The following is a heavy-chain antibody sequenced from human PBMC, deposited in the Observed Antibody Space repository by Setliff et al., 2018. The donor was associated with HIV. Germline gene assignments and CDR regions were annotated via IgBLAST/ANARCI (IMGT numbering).Heavy chain of an antibody. CDR1: TFSVYA. D-gene: IGHD3-16*02. Sequence: TFSVYAMSWLRQAPGKGLEWVSGISGSGSSTYYADSVKGRFTISRDNSKNTLYLQMNRLRADDTAIYYCAKGASLVPRRPHFCYFDYWGQGALVTVSS. CDR2: ISGSGSST. J-gene: IGHJ4*02. CDR3: AKGASLVPRRPHFCYFDY. V-gene: IGHV3-23*01.